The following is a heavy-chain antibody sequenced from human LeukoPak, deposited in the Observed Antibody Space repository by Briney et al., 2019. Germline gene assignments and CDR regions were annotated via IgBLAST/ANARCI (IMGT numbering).Heavy chain of an antibody. CDR3: ARDTDDYVWGTPFRRF. Sequence: GGSLRLSCAASGFTFSSYWMSWVRQAPGKGLEWVANIEQDGSEKYYVDSVKGRFTISRDNAKNSLYLQMNSLRAEDTAVYYCARDTDDYVWGTPFRRFGGQGTLVTVSS. CDR1: GFTFSSYW. J-gene: IGHJ4*02. D-gene: IGHD3-16*01. V-gene: IGHV3-7*01. CDR2: IEQDGSEK.